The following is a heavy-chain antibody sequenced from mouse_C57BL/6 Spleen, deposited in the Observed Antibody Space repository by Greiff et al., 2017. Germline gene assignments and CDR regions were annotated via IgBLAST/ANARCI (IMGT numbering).Heavy chain of an antibody. J-gene: IGHJ4*01. V-gene: IGHV14-4*01. Sequence: VQLQQSGAELVRPGASVKLSCTASGFNIKDDYMHWVKQRPEQGLEWIGWIDPENGDTEYASKFQGKATITADTSSNTAYLLLSSLTSEDTAVYYCTTGYAMDYWGQGTSVTVSS. CDR1: GFNIKDDY. CDR3: TTGYAMDY. CDR2: IDPENGDT.